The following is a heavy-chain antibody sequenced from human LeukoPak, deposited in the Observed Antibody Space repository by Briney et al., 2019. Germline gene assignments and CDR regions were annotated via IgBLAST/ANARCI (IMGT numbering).Heavy chain of an antibody. CDR1: GFTFSSYW. CDR2: IKQDGSEK. Sequence: PGGSLRLSCAASGFTFSSYWMSWVRQAPGKGLEWVANIKQDGSEKYYVDSVKGRFTISRDNAKNSLYLQMNSLRAEDTAVYYCARAWIQLWHDAFDIWGQGTMVTVSS. D-gene: IGHD5-18*01. V-gene: IGHV3-7*04. J-gene: IGHJ3*02. CDR3: ARAWIQLWHDAFDI.